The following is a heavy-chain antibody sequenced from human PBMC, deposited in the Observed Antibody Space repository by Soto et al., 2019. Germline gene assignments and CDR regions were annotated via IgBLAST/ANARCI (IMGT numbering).Heavy chain of an antibody. Sequence: GASVKVSCKASGYTFTSYDINWVRQATGQGLEWMGWMNPNSGNTGYAQKFQGRVTMTRNTSISTAYMELSSLRSEDTAVYYCAMSRSYDFWTYYYYYYMDVWGKGTTVTVSS. D-gene: IGHD3-3*01. J-gene: IGHJ6*03. CDR3: AMSRSYDFWTYYYYYYMDV. V-gene: IGHV1-8*01. CDR2: MNPNSGNT. CDR1: GYTFTSYD.